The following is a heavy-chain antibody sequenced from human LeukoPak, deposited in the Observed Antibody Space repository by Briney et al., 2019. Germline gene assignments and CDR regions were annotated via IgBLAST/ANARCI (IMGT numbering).Heavy chain of an antibody. V-gene: IGHV3-21*01. CDR3: ARDGRLLNYNMDV. J-gene: IGHJ6*03. Sequence: GGSLRLSCVVSGFTFSAYNMNWVRQAPGKGLEWVSSISTTNSYIYYADSVTGRFTISRDNAKNSLYLQMHSLRAEDTAVYYCARDGRLLNYNMDVWGKGTTVTVSS. CDR2: ISTTNSYI. CDR1: GFTFSAYN. D-gene: IGHD2-15*01.